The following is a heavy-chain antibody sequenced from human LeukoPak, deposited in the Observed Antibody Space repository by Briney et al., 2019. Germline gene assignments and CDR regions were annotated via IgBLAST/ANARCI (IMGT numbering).Heavy chain of an antibody. CDR3: AKGMESTRHRGPFDI. CDR2: IGTAGDT. V-gene: IGHV3-13*03. Sequence: GGSLRLSCAACGFTFSSYDMHWVRQATGKGLEWVSAIGTAGDTYYPGSVKGQFTISRDNSKNTLYLQMNILRAEDTAVYYCAKGMESTRHRGPFDIWGQGTLVTVSS. D-gene: IGHD3-3*01. J-gene: IGHJ4*02. CDR1: GFTFSSYD.